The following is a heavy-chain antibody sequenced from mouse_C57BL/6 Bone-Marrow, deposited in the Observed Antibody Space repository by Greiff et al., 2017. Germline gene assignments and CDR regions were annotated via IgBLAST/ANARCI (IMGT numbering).Heavy chain of an antibody. D-gene: IGHD3-3*01. J-gene: IGHJ2*01. CDR1: GYTFTSYW. CDR2: IDPSDSYT. Sequence: QVQLQQSGAELVMPGASAKLSCKASGYTFTSYWMHWVKQRPGQGLEWIGEIDPSDSYTNYNQKFKGKSTLTVDKSSSTAYMQLSSLTSEDSAVYYCAREGFYYFDYWGQGTTLTVSS. CDR3: AREGFYYFDY. V-gene: IGHV1-69*01.